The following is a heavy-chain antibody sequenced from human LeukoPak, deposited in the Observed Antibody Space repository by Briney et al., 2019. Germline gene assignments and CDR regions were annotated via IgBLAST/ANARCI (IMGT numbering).Heavy chain of an antibody. J-gene: IGHJ4*02. CDR3: ATLGALGYCSSTSCPQSVY. CDR1: GFTFSSYA. CDR2: ISGSGGST. V-gene: IGHV3-23*01. Sequence: GGSLRLSCAASGFTFSSYAMSWVRQAPGKGLEWVSAISGSGGSTYYADSVKGRFTISRDNTKNTLYLQMNSLRAEDTAVYYCATLGALGYCSSTSCPQSVYWGQGTLVTVSS. D-gene: IGHD2-2*01.